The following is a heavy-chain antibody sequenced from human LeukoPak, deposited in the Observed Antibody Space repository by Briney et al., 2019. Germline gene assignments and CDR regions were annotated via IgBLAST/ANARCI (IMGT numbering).Heavy chain of an antibody. J-gene: IGHJ4*02. D-gene: IGHD6-13*01. CDR2: ISSSSSYI. CDR3: AKAYSSSWFSNFDY. CDR1: GFTFSSYS. Sequence: PGGSLRLSCAASGFTFSSYSMNWVRQAPGKGLEWVSSISSSSSYIYHADSVKGRFTISRDNAKNSLYLQMNSLRAEDTAVYYCAKAYSSSWFSNFDYWGQGTLVTVSS. V-gene: IGHV3-21*04.